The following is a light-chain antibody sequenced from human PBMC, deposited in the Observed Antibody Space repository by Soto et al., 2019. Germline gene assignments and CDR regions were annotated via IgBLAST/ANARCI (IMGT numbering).Light chain of an antibody. CDR3: QQYNNWPPIT. J-gene: IGKJ5*01. V-gene: IGKV3-15*01. CDR1: QSVSSN. CDR2: GAS. Sequence: EIVFTQSPATLSLSPGERATLSCRASQSVSSNLAWYQQKPGQAPRLLIYGASTRATGIPARLSGSGSGTEFTLTISSLQSEDFAVYYCQQYNNWPPITFGQGTRLEIK.